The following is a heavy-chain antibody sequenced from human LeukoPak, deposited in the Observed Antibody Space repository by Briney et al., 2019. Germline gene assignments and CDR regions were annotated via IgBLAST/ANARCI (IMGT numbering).Heavy chain of an antibody. CDR3: ARGQYSSGWYDALTDPFDY. D-gene: IGHD6-19*01. CDR2: IYSSGSA. Sequence: SETLSLTCTVSGGSISGYYWSWIRQPPGKGMEWIGNIYSSGSANYSPSLKSRVTISVDTSKNQVYLRLSSVTAADTAVYYCARGQYSSGWYDALTDPFDYWGQGTLVTVSS. CDR1: GGSISGYY. J-gene: IGHJ4*02. V-gene: IGHV4-59*08.